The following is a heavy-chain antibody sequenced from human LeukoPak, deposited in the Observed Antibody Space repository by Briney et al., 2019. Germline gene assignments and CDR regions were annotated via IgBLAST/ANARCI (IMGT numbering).Heavy chain of an antibody. Sequence: SETLSLTCTVSGGSISSGTYYWTWIRQPAGKGLEWIGRIYTSGSTNYNPSLKSRVTTSVDTSKNQFSLKLSSVTAADTAVYYCARDLYSSRTNDAFVIWGQGTMVTVSS. CDR2: IYTSGST. CDR3: ARDLYSSRTNDAFVI. V-gene: IGHV4-61*02. D-gene: IGHD6-13*01. CDR1: GGSISSGTYY. J-gene: IGHJ3*02.